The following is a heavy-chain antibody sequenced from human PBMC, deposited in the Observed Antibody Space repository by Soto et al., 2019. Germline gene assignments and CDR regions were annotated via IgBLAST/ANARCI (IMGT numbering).Heavy chain of an antibody. V-gene: IGHV4-31*03. Sequence: PSETLSLTCTVSGGSISSGGYYWSWIRQHPGKGLEWIGYIYYSGSTYYNPSLKSRVTISVDTSKNQFSLKLSSVTAADTAVYYCARDRGIAAAVHYYYYGMDVWGQGTTVTVSS. J-gene: IGHJ6*02. CDR3: ARDRGIAAAVHYYYYGMDV. D-gene: IGHD6-13*01. CDR2: IYYSGST. CDR1: GGSISSGGYY.